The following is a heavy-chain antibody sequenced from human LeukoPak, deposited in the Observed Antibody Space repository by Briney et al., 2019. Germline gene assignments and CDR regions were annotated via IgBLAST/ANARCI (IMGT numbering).Heavy chain of an antibody. D-gene: IGHD1-26*01. CDR2: ISYDGSNK. V-gene: IGHV3-30-3*01. Sequence: PGRSLRLSCAASGFTFSSYAMHWVRQAPGKGLEWVAVISYDGSNKYYADSVKGRFTISRDNSKNTLYLQMNSLRAEDTAVYYCAKGGVGAEIDYWGQGTLVTVSS. CDR1: GFTFSSYA. J-gene: IGHJ4*02. CDR3: AKGGVGAEIDY.